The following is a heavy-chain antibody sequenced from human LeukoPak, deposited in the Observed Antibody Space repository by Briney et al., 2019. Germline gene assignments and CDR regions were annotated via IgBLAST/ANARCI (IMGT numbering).Heavy chain of an antibody. CDR2: ITGSGGRT. CDR1: GFSFNSYA. D-gene: IGHD3-10*01. Sequence: PGGSLRLSCTASGFSFNSYAMNWVRQAPGKGLEWVSSITGSGGRTFYVDSLQGRFTISRDNSKNTLYLEMNTLRGGDTAVYYCAKEITPYGFDGFDHWGQGTLVTVSS. CDR3: AKEITPYGFDGFDH. J-gene: IGHJ4*02. V-gene: IGHV3-23*01.